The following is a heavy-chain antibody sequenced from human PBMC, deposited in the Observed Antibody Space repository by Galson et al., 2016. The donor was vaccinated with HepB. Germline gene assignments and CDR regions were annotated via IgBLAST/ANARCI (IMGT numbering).Heavy chain of an antibody. CDR1: GFTFSSYA. CDR2: ISGSGGST. Sequence: SLRLSCAASGFTFSSYAMSWVRQAPGKGLEWVSAISGSGGSTYYADSVKGRFTISRDNSKNTLYLQMNSLRAEDTAVYYCAKGRGSYYRWSGAHVDYWGQGTLVTVSS. V-gene: IGHV3-23*01. D-gene: IGHD1-26*01. CDR3: AKGRGSYYRWSGAHVDY. J-gene: IGHJ4*02.